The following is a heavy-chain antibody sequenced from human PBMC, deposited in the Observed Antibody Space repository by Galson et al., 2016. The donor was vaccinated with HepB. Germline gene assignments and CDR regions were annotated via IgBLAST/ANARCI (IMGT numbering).Heavy chain of an antibody. D-gene: IGHD6-6*01. CDR2: ISSSSSSK. CDR3: ARDGRQDRGSIFDY. Sequence: SLRLSCAASGFTFSSYSMNWVRQAPGKELEWVSSISSSSSSKYYADSVKGRFTISRDNAQNSLYLQMNSLRAEDTAVYYCARDGRQDRGSIFDYWGQGTLVTVSS. CDR1: GFTFSSYS. J-gene: IGHJ4*02. V-gene: IGHV3-21*01.